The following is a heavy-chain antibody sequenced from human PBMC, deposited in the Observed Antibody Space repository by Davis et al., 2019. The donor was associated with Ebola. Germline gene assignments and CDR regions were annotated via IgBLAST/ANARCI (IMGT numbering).Heavy chain of an antibody. CDR1: AGSFSGYY. CDR3: ARGPSRYCSGGSCRSYGMDV. CDR2: IIHSGTT. D-gene: IGHD2-15*01. J-gene: IGHJ6*02. Sequence: SETLSLTCAVYAGSFSGYYWSWIRQPPGKGLEWIGAIIHSGTTTYNPSLKSRVTISLDTSKNQFSLKLSSVTAADTAVYYCARGPSRYCSGGSCRSYGMDVWGQGTTVTVSS. V-gene: IGHV4-34*01.